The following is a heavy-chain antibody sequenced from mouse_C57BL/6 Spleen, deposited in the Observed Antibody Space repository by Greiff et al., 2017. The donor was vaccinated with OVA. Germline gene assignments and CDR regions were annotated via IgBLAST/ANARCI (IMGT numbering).Heavy chain of an antibody. V-gene: IGHV5-9-1*02. CDR1: GFTFSSYA. D-gene: IGHD3-1*01. CDR2: ISSGGDYI. CDR3: TRGALDLNSAWFAY. Sequence: EVQLMESGEGLVKPGGSLKLSCAASGFTFSSYAMSWVRQTPEKRLEWVAYISSGGDYIYYADTVKGRFTISRDNARNTLYLQMSSLKSEDTAMYYCTRGALDLNSAWFAYWGQGTLGTVSA. J-gene: IGHJ3*01.